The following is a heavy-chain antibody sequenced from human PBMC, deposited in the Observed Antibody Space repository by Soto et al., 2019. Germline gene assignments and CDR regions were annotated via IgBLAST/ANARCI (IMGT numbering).Heavy chain of an antibody. J-gene: IGHJ5*02. CDR2: ISYDGTYK. CDR3: VKDAGGVILTGYPTYNYFDP. Sequence: PGGSLRLSCAASGFTFSRGGMHWVRQAPGKGLEWVAVISYDGTYKYYADSVKGRVTISRDNSQNTLSLQMNSLRAEDTAVYYCVKDAGGVILTGYPTYNYFDPWGQGTLVTVSS. CDR1: GFTFSRGG. V-gene: IGHV3-30*18. D-gene: IGHD3-9*01.